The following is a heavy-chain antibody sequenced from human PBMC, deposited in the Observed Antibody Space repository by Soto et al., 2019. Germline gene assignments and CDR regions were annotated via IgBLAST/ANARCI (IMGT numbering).Heavy chain of an antibody. V-gene: IGHV3-74*01. J-gene: IGHJ6*02. D-gene: IGHD4-4*01. CDR3: AREPTTVTTAYYYGMDV. Sequence: GGSLRLSCAASGFTFSSYWMHWVRQAPGKGLVWVSRINSDGSSTSYADSVKGRFTISRDNAKNTLYLQMNSLRAEDTAVYYCAREPTTVTTAYYYGMDVWGQGTTVTVSS. CDR2: INSDGSST. CDR1: GFTFSSYW.